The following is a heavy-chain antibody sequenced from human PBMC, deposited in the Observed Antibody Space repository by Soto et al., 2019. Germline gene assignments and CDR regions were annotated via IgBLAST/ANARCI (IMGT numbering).Heavy chain of an antibody. D-gene: IGHD3-10*01. J-gene: IGHJ4*02. Sequence: PGGSLRLSCAASGFTVSSNYMSWVRQAPGKGLEWVSVIYSGGSTYYADSVKGRFTISRDNSKNTLYLQMNSLRAEDTAVYYCARDQAYTFYYGPGSNHAYGGQGPWATV. CDR3: ARDQAYTFYYGPGSNHAY. CDR2: IYSGGST. V-gene: IGHV3-66*01. CDR1: GFTVSSNY.